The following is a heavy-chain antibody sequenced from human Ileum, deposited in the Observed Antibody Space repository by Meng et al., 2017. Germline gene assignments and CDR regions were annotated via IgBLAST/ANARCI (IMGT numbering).Heavy chain of an antibody. Sequence: QVQLQESGPRLVKPSQTLSLTCTVSVGSISSGDYYWIWVRQSPGKGPEWIGYIYSNGNTYSNPSLRGRLMISIDTSKNQFSLKLSSVTAADTAVYYCARAPKYCTNAVCSRPLDSWGQGTLVTVSS. CDR1: VGSISSGDYY. CDR3: ARAPKYCTNAVCSRPLDS. CDR2: IYSNGNT. V-gene: IGHV4-30-4*01. J-gene: IGHJ4*02. D-gene: IGHD2-8*01.